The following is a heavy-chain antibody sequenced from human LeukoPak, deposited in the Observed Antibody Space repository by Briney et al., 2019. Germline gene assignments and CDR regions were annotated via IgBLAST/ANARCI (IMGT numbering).Heavy chain of an antibody. J-gene: IGHJ4*02. CDR3: ASGYFDY. V-gene: IGHV4-39*01. Sequence: SETLSLTCTVSGGSISSSSYYWGWIRQPPGKGLEWIGSIYYSGSTYYNPSLKSRVTISVDTSKNQFSLKLSSVTTADTAVYYCASGYFDYWGQGTLVTVSS. CDR1: GGSISSSSYY. CDR2: IYYSGST.